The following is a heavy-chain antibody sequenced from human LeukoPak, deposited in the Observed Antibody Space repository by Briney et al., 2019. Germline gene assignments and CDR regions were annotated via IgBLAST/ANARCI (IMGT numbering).Heavy chain of an antibody. CDR3: ARAAYYDSSGYPIDY. D-gene: IGHD3-22*01. CDR1: GFTFSSYG. CDR2: INWNGGST. V-gene: IGHV3-20*04. Sequence: GGSLRLSCAASGFTFSSYGMHWVRQAPGKGLEWVSGINWNGGSTGYADSVKGRFTISRDNAKNSLYLQMNSLRAEDTALYYCARAAYYDSSGYPIDYWGQGTLVTVSS. J-gene: IGHJ4*02.